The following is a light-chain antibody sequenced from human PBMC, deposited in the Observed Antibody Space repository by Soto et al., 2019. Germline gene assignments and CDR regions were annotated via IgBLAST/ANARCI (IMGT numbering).Light chain of an antibody. CDR2: DAS. J-gene: IGKJ5*01. CDR3: QQRSNWPPIT. CDR1: QSISTY. Sequence: EIVLTQSPATLSLSPGARAPLSCRASQSISTYLAWYQQHPDQAPRLLIYDASNRATGIPARFSGSGSGTDFTLTISSLEPEDSAVYYCQQRSNWPPITFGQGTRLEIK. V-gene: IGKV3-11*01.